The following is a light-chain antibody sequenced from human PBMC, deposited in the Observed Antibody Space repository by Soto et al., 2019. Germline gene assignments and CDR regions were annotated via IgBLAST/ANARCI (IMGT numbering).Light chain of an antibody. J-gene: IGLJ1*01. Sequence: QSALTQPASVSGSPGQSITISCTGTSSDVGGYNYVSWYQQHLGKAPKLMIYDVSNRPSGVSNRFSGSKSGNTASLTISGLQAEDEADYYFSSYTSSSLYVFGTGTKLTVL. CDR2: DVS. CDR1: SSDVGGYNY. CDR3: SSYTSSSLYV. V-gene: IGLV2-14*01.